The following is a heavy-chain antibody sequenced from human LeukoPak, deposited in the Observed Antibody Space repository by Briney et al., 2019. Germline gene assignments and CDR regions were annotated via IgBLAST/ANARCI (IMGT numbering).Heavy chain of an antibody. J-gene: IGHJ6*02. Sequence: GLXXXGYIYYSGSTNYNPSLKSRVTISVDTSKNQFSLKLSSVTAADTAVYYCASTRGYSYGYGMDVWGQGTTVTVSS. CDR2: IYYSGST. D-gene: IGHD5-18*01. CDR3: ASTRGYSYGYGMDV. V-gene: IGHV4-59*08.